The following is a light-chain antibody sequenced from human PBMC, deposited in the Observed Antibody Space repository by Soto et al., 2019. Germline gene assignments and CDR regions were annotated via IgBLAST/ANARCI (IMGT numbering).Light chain of an antibody. CDR3: SSYTSSSTLVV. CDR1: SSDVGDYNY. J-gene: IGLJ2*01. CDR2: DVS. V-gene: IGLV2-14*01. Sequence: QSALTQHASVSGSPGQSITISCTGTSSDVGDYNYVSWYQQHPGKAPKLMIYDVSNRPSGVSNRFSGSKSGNTASLTISGLQAEDEAVYYCSSYTSSSTLVVFGGGTKLTVL.